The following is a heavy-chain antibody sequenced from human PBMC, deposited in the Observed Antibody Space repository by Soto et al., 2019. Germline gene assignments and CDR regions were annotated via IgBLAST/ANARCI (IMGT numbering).Heavy chain of an antibody. CDR2: INHSGST. CDR3: ARLSPSIAVAFRAFDI. CDR1: GGSFSGYY. Sequence: PSETLSLTCAVYGGSFSGYYWSWIRQPPGKGLEWIGEINHSGSTNYNPSLKSRVTISVDTSKNQFSLKLSSVAAADTAVYYCARLSPSIAVAFRAFDIWGQGTMVTVSS. V-gene: IGHV4-34*01. J-gene: IGHJ3*02. D-gene: IGHD6-19*01.